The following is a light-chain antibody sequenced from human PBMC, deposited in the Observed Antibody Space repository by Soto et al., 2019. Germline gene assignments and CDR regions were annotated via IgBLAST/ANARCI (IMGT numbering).Light chain of an antibody. CDR1: SSDVGGYNY. V-gene: IGLV2-8*01. Sequence: QSALTQPPSASGSPGQSVTISCTGTSSDVGGYNYVSWYQQHPRKAPKLMIYEVNKRPSGVPDRFSGSKSGNTASLTVSGLQAEDEADYYCSSYAGSNNVVFGGGTKLTVL. CDR2: EVN. J-gene: IGLJ2*01. CDR3: SSYAGSNNVV.